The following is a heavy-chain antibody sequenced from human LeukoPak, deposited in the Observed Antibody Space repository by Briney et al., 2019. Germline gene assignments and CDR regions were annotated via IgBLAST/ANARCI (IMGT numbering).Heavy chain of an antibody. D-gene: IGHD6-19*01. CDR3: ARDRKAVAADY. J-gene: IGHJ4*02. V-gene: IGHV3-66*01. CDR1: GFTVSSNY. Sequence: GGSLRLSCAASGFTVSSNYMSWVRQAPGKGLEWVSVIYSGGSTYYADSVKGRFTISRDNSKNTLYLQMNSLRAEDTAVYYCARDRKAVAADYWGQGTLVTVSS. CDR2: IYSGGST.